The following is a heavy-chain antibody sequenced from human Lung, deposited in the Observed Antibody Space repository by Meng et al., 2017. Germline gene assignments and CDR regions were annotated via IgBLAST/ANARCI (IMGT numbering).Heavy chain of an antibody. CDR1: GYNFPDYY. CDR3: ARDEDISAAGKLFGDY. D-gene: IGHD6-25*01. V-gene: IGHV1-2*06. J-gene: IGHJ4*02. CDR2: INPKSGDT. Sequence: QVPRVQSGAGVKKPGASVKVSCKPSGYNFPDYYIHWGRRAPGQGLEWMGRINPKSGDTHYAQKFQARVTMTGDTSISTAYMELSGLRSDDTAMYYCARDEDISAAGKLFGDYWGQGTLVTVSS.